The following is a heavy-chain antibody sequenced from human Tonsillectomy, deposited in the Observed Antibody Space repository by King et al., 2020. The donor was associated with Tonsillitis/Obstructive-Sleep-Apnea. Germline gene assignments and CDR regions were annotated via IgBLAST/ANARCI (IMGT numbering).Heavy chain of an antibody. D-gene: IGHD2-2*01. V-gene: IGHV3-9*01. CDR1: GFTFDDYA. CDR2: ISWNSGII. Sequence: VQLVESGGGLVQPGRSLRLSCAASGFTFDDYAMHWVRQAPGKGLEWVSGISWNSGIILYADSVKGRFTISRDNAKNFVYLQMNGLGTEDTAFYYCQKVEMQYCSTPSCQFDDGGQGTLVAVSS. J-gene: IGHJ4*02. CDR3: QKVEMQYCSTPSCQFDD.